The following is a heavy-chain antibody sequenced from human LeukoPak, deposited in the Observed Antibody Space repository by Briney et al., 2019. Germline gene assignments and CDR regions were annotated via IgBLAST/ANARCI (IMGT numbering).Heavy chain of an antibody. Sequence: GESLKISCQGSGYSFTNYWIGWVRQMPGKGLEWMGIIYPGGSDTRYSPSFQGQVTISADKSISTAYLQWSSLKASDTAIYYCARHGYTGTYGEHLQHWGQGTLVTVSS. D-gene: IGHD1-26*01. CDR1: GYSFTNYW. J-gene: IGHJ1*01. V-gene: IGHV5-51*01. CDR3: ARHGYTGTYGEHLQH. CDR2: IYPGGSDT.